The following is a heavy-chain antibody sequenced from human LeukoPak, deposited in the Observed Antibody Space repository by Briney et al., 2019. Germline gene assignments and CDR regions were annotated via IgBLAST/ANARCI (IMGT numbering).Heavy chain of an antibody. Sequence: GGSLRLSCAASGFTFSNYAMSWVRQAPGKGLEWVSGLSGSGANSYYADSVKGRFTISRGNSKNTLYLQMNSLRADDTAVYYCARALSQQLIRYSQDWGQGTLVTVSS. CDR3: ARALSQQLIRYSQD. V-gene: IGHV3-23*01. CDR1: GFTFSNYA. J-gene: IGHJ1*01. CDR2: LSGSGANS. D-gene: IGHD5-24*01.